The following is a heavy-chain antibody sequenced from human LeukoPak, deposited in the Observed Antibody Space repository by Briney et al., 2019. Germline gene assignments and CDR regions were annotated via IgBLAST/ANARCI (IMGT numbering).Heavy chain of an antibody. J-gene: IGHJ4*02. D-gene: IGHD3-9*01. CDR3: AREGTGYYRYYFDY. Sequence: GGSLRLSCAASGFTFSSYAMSWVRQAPGKGLEWVSAISGSGGSTYYADSVKGRFTISRDNANNTLYLQMDSLRVEDTAVYYCAREGTGYYRYYFDYWGQGILVTVSS. V-gene: IGHV3-23*01. CDR2: ISGSGGST. CDR1: GFTFSSYA.